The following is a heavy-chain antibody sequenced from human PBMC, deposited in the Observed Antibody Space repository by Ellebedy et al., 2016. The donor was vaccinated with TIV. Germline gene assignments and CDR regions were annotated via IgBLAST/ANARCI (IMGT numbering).Heavy chain of an antibody. CDR1: GDSINTNSW. CDR3: ARVAAGTWGGIDF. Sequence: MPSETLSLTCAVSGDSINTNSWWSWVRQPPGKGLDWIGEIYHSGTTNYNPSLRSRVTISFDKSKNQFSLRLSSVTAADPAVYYCARVAAGTWGGIDFWGPGTLVTVSS. V-gene: IGHV4-4*02. CDR2: IYHSGTT. D-gene: IGHD6-13*01. J-gene: IGHJ4*02.